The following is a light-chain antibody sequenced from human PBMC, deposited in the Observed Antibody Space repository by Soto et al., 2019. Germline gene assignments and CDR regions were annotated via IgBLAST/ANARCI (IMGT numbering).Light chain of an antibody. V-gene: IGLV2-14*01. Sequence: QSLLTQPASVSGSPGQSITISCTGTSSDVGGYNYVSWYQQHPGKAPKLMIYDVSNRPSGVSNRFSGSKSGNTASLTISGLQAEDEADYYCSSYTSSSTPRVVFGGGTKLTVL. CDR3: SSYTSSSTPRVV. J-gene: IGLJ2*01. CDR2: DVS. CDR1: SSDVGGYNY.